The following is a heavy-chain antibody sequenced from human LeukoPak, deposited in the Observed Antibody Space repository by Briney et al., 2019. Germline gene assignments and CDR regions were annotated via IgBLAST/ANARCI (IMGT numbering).Heavy chain of an antibody. Sequence: SVKVSCKASGGTFSSYAISWVRQAPGQGLEWMGGIIPIFGTANYAQKFQGRVTITADESTSTAYMELSSLRSEDTAVYYCAREGGMYYDFWSGYYLKAFDIWGQGTMVTVSA. CDR2: IIPIFGTA. CDR3: AREGGMYYDFWSGYYLKAFDI. D-gene: IGHD3-3*01. V-gene: IGHV1-69*13. J-gene: IGHJ3*02. CDR1: GGTFSSYA.